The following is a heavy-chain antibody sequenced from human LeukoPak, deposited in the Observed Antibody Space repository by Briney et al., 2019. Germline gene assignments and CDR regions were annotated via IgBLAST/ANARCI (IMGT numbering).Heavy chain of an antibody. V-gene: IGHV4-34*01. CDR3: ARRERHTVL. D-gene: IGHD4-17*01. J-gene: IGHJ4*02. CDR2: INRSGST. Sequence: SETLSLTCAVYGGSFSGYYWCWIRQPPGEGLGWIGEINRSGSTNYNPSLKSRATISVDTSKNPFSMKLSSVTGADTAVYFCARRERHTVLWSQGTLVTVSS. CDR1: GGSFSGYY.